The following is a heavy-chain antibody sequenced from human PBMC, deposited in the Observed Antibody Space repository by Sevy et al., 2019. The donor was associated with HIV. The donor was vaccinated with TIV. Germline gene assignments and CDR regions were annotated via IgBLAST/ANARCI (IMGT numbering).Heavy chain of an antibody. Sequence: ASVKVSCKASGYTFTGYYMHWVRQAPGQGLEWMGWINPNSGGTNYAQKFQGRDTMTRDTSISTAYMELSRLRSDDTAVYYCASIVDTAMGNAFDIWGQGTMVTVSS. V-gene: IGHV1-2*02. CDR3: ASIVDTAMGNAFDI. D-gene: IGHD5-18*01. J-gene: IGHJ3*02. CDR2: INPNSGGT. CDR1: GYTFTGYY.